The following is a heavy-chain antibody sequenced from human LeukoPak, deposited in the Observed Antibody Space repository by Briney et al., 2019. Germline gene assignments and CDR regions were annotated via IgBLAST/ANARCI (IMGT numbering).Heavy chain of an antibody. V-gene: IGHV3-9*01. J-gene: IGHJ4*02. D-gene: IGHD3-10*01. Sequence: QPGGSLRLSCAASGFTFSSYSMNWVRQAPGKGLEWVSGISWNSGSIGYADSVKGRFTISRDNAKNSLYLQMNSLRAEDTALYYCAKDRSGSYYREIDYWGQGTLVTVSS. CDR3: AKDRSGSYYREIDY. CDR2: ISWNSGSI. CDR1: GFTFSSYS.